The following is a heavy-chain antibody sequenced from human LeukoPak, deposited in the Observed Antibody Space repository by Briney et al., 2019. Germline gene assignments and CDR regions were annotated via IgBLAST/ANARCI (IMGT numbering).Heavy chain of an antibody. J-gene: IGHJ4*02. CDR1: GFTFSTYA. Sequence: GGSLRLSCAASGFTFSTYAMTWVRQAPGKGLEWVSSITGNGGSTYYADSVKGRFTISRDNSKSTLYLQMNSLRAEDTAVYHCARDSGSYLQPTDYWGQGTLVTVSS. D-gene: IGHD1-26*01. CDR2: ITGNGGST. V-gene: IGHV3-23*01. CDR3: ARDSGSYLQPTDY.